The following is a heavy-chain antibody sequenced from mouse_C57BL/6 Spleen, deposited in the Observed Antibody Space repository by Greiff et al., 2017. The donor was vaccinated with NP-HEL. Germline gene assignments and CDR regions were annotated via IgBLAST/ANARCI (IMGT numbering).Heavy chain of an antibody. V-gene: IGHV1-74*01. D-gene: IGHD2-1*01. CDR3: AMTSIYYGNYYY. CDR1: GYTFTTSW. CDR2: IHPSDSDP. J-gene: IGHJ2*01. Sequence: QVQLKQSGAELVKPGASVKVSCKASGYTFTTSWMHWVKPRPGQGLGWIGRIHPSDSDPNYNQKLKGKATLTVDKSSSTAYMQLSSLTSEDSAVYYCAMTSIYYGNYYYWGQGTTLTVSS.